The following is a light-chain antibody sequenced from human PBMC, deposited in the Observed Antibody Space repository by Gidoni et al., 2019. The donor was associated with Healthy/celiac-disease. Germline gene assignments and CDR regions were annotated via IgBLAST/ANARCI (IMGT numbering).Light chain of an antibody. CDR2: GAS. J-gene: IGKJ1*01. CDR1: QSVSSSY. CDR3: QQYGSSPT. Sequence: EFVLTQSPGTLSLSPGERATLSCRASQSVSSSYLAWYQQKPGQAPRLLIYGASSRATGIPDRFRGSGSGTDFTLSISRLEPEDFAVYYGQQYGSSPTFGQXTKVEIK. V-gene: IGKV3-20*01.